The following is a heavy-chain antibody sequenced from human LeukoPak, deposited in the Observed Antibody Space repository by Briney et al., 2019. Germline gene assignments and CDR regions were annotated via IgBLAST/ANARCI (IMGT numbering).Heavy chain of an antibody. Sequence: SETLSLTCTVSGGSISSSRYYWGWIRQPPGKGLEWIGSIYYSGSTYYNPSLKSRVTISVDTSKNQFSLKLSSVTAADTAVYYCARGVYPGIAAAGMGYWGQGTLVTVSS. D-gene: IGHD6-13*01. CDR1: GGSISSSRYY. CDR3: ARGVYPGIAAAGMGY. V-gene: IGHV4-39*07. CDR2: IYYSGST. J-gene: IGHJ4*02.